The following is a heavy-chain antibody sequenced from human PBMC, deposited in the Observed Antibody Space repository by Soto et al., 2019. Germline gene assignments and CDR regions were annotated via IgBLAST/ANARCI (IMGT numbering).Heavy chain of an antibody. D-gene: IGHD3-10*01. CDR1: GGSISSYY. J-gene: IGHJ4*02. V-gene: IGHV4-59*01. CDR2: IYYSGST. CDR3: ARVGWFGEYETYFDDY. Sequence: KASETLSLTCTVSGGSISSYYWSWIRQPPGKGLEWIGYIYYSGSTNYNPSLKSRVTISVDTSKNQFSLKLSSVTAADTAVYYCARVGWFGEYETYFDDYWGQGTLVTVSS.